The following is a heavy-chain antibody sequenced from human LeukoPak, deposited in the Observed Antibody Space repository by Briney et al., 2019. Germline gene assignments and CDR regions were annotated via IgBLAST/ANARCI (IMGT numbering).Heavy chain of an antibody. CDR2: ISYDGSNK. Sequence: PGGSLRLSCAASGFKFNHFIMQWVRQAPGKGLEWVAVISYDGSNKYYADSVKGRFTISRDNSKNTLYLQMNSLRAEDTAVYYCAKEVIQKLWFGELLSYIPRDYDMDVWGQGTTVTVSS. D-gene: IGHD3-10*01. CDR1: GFKFNHFI. J-gene: IGHJ6*02. CDR3: AKEVIQKLWFGELLSYIPRDYDMDV. V-gene: IGHV3-30*18.